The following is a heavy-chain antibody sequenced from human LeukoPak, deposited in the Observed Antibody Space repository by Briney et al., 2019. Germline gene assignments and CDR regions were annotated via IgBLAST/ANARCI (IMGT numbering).Heavy chain of an antibody. V-gene: IGHV4-30-4*08. Sequence: SQTLSLTCTVSGGSISSGDYYWSWIRQPPGKGLEWIGYIYYSGSTYYNPSLKSRVTISVDTSKNQFSLKLSSVTAADTAVYYCARVRDHDYGANENSWYFDLWGRGTLVTVSS. CDR1: GGSISSGDYY. D-gene: IGHD4-23*01. J-gene: IGHJ2*01. CDR2: IYYSGST. CDR3: ARVRDHDYGANENSWYFDL.